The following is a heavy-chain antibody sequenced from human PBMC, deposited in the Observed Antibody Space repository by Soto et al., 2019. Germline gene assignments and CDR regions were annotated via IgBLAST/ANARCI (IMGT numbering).Heavy chain of an antibody. Sequence: QVQLQESGPGLVKPSQTLSLTCTVSGGSISSGGYYWSWIRQHPGKGLEWIGYIYYSGSTYYNPYPTLRLTLSLDPSKNQFSLKLSSVTAADTAVYYCARGVYSSSFPDWGQGTLVTVSS. CDR3: ARGVYSSSFPD. CDR1: GGSISSGGYY. J-gene: IGHJ1*01. V-gene: IGHV4-31*03. CDR2: IYYSGST. D-gene: IGHD6-6*01.